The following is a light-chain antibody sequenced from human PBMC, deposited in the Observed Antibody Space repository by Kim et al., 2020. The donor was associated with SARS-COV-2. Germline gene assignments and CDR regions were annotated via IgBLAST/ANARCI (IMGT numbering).Light chain of an antibody. CDR2: EGS. J-gene: IGLJ3*02. CDR3: CSYAGSNWV. Sequence: PGQSITISCTGTSSDVGSYNLVSWYQQHPGKAPKLMIYEGSKRPSGVSKRFSGSKSGNTASLTISGLQAEDEADYYCCSYAGSNWVFGGGTQLTVL. V-gene: IGLV2-23*01. CDR1: SSDVGSYNL.